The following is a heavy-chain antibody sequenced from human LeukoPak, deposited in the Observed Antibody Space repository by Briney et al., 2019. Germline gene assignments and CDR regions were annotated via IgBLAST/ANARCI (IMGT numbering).Heavy chain of an antibody. V-gene: IGHV4-59*08. J-gene: IGHJ4*02. D-gene: IGHD6-19*01. CDR2: MYYRGST. Sequence: SETLSLTCTVSGGSIRSYYWSWIRQPPGKGLEWIGYMYYRGSTNYNPSLKRRVTISVDTSKNQFSLKLSSVTAADTAVYYCARRGYSSGFYYFDYWGQGTLVTVSS. CDR3: ARRGYSSGFYYFDY. CDR1: GGSIRSYY.